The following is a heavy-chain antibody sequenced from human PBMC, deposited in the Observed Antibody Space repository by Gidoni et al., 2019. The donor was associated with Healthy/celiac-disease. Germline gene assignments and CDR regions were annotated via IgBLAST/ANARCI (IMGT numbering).Heavy chain of an antibody. J-gene: IGHJ6*03. Sequence: EVQLVESGGGLVQPGGSLRLSCAASGFPFRSYAMSWVRQAPGKGLEWVSAISGSGGSTYYADSVKGRFTISRDNSKNTLYLQMNSLRAEDTAVYYCAKGLSGLFLSGCMDVWGKGTTVTVSS. CDR1: GFPFRSYA. CDR3: AKGLSGLFLSGCMDV. CDR2: ISGSGGST. D-gene: IGHD3-10*01. V-gene: IGHV3-23*04.